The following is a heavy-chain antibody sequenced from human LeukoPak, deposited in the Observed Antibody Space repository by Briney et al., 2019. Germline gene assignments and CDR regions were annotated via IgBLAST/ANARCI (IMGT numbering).Heavy chain of an antibody. CDR3: ANKEGYGASDY. V-gene: IGHV3-23*01. Sequence: GGSLRLSCAASGFTFSSYAMSWVRQAPGKGLEWVSSIRGSGGNTYYADSVKGRFTISRDNSRSTLYMQMNRLRTEDTAIYYCANKEGYGASDYWGQGTLVTVSS. CDR2: IRGSGGNT. J-gene: IGHJ4*02. CDR1: GFTFSSYA. D-gene: IGHD4-17*01.